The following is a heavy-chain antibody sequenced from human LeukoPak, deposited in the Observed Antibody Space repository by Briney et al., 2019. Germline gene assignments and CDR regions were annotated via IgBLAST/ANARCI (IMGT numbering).Heavy chain of an antibody. CDR1: GGSISSGDYY. D-gene: IGHD4-17*01. CDR3: ATYGPQYFQH. V-gene: IGHV4-30-4*08. CDR2: IYYSGST. Sequence: SETLSLTCTVSGGSISSGDYYWRWIRQPPGKGLEWIAYIYYSGSTYYNPSLKSRVTISVDTSKNQFSLKLSSVTAADTAVYYCATYGPQYFQHWGQGTLVTVSS. J-gene: IGHJ1*01.